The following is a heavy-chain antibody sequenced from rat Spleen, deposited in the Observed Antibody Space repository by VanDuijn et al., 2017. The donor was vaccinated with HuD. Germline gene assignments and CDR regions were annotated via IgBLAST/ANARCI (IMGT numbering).Heavy chain of an antibody. Sequence: EVQLQESGPGLVKPSQSLSLTCSVTGHSITSGYRWNWIRKFPGTRLEWMGYINSAGSTLYNPPIESLISITRDTFKNQFFLQVNSVTSEDTATYYCARSDGTHYYLPFANWGQGTLVTVSS. V-gene: IGHV3-3*01. CDR1: GHSITSGYR. J-gene: IGHJ3*01. CDR3: ARSDGTHYYLPFAN. CDR2: INSAGST. D-gene: IGHD1-12*02.